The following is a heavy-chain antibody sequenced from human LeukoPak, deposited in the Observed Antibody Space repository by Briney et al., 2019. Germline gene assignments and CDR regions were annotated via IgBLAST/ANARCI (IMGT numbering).Heavy chain of an antibody. CDR2: IYYSGNT. V-gene: IGHV4-39*07. D-gene: IGHD3-9*01. J-gene: IGHJ6*03. CDR1: GDSISTSNSY. CDR3: ARGLYYDILTGYYGGYMDV. Sequence: SETLSLTCTVSGDSISTSNSYWGWIRQPPGKGLEWIGSIYYSGNTYYNPSLKSRVTISVDTSKNQFSLKLSSVTAADTAVYYCARGLYYDILTGYYGGYMDVWGKGTTVTISS.